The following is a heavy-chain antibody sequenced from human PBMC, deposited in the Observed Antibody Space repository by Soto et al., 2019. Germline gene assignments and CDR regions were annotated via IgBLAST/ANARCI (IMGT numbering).Heavy chain of an antibody. J-gene: IGHJ5*02. D-gene: IGHD5-12*01. Sequence: ASVKLSCKASGYTFTSYGISWVRQAPGQGLEWMGWISAYNGNTNYAQKLQGRVTMTTDTSTSTAYMELRSLRSDDTAVYYCARVGRHSGYDLGWFDPWGQGTLVTVSS. CDR1: GYTFTSYG. V-gene: IGHV1-18*01. CDR2: ISAYNGNT. CDR3: ARVGRHSGYDLGWFDP.